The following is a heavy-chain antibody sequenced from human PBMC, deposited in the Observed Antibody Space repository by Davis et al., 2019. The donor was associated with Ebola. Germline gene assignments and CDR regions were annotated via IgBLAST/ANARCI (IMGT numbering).Heavy chain of an antibody. J-gene: IGHJ5*02. V-gene: IGHV3-72*01. CDR2: SRNKENRYST. CDR1: GFPFSVYF. Sequence: GESLKISCAASGFPFSVYFMDWVRLTPGKGLEWVGLSRNKENRYSTEYAASVKGRFTISRDDSKNTAYLQMNSLKTEDTAVYYCTPSGSYSSTWGQGTLVTVSS. D-gene: IGHD1-26*01. CDR3: TPSGSYSST.